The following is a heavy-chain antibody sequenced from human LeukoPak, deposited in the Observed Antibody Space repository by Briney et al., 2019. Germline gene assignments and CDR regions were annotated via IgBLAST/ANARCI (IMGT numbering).Heavy chain of an antibody. V-gene: IGHV3-30*02. CDR3: AKDALQYGGNNWFDP. D-gene: IGHD4-23*01. Sequence: GGSLRLSCAASGFTFSSYGMHWVRQAPGKGLEWVAFIRYDGSNKYNADSVKGRFTISRDNSKNTLYLQMNSLRAEDTAVYYCAKDALQYGGNNWFDPWGQGTLVTVSS. CDR1: GFTFSSYG. CDR2: IRYDGSNK. J-gene: IGHJ5*02.